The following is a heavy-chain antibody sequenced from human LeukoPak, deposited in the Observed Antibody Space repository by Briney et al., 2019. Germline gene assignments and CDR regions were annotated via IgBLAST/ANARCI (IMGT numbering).Heavy chain of an antibody. V-gene: IGHV3-23*01. Sequence: GGSLRLSYAASGFTFSNHAMSWVRQTPGKGLQWISVISGSGRTTEYADSVKGRFTISRDNSKNTLSLQMNSLRVEDTAIYYCVKNVVVKRYIDYWGQGTLVTVSS. CDR3: VKNVVVKRYIDY. D-gene: IGHD2-15*01. J-gene: IGHJ4*02. CDR2: ISGSGRTT. CDR1: GFTFSNHA.